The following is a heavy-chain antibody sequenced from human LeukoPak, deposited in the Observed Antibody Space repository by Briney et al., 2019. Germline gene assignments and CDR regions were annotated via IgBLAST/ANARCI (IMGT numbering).Heavy chain of an antibody. Sequence: GGSLRLSCAASGFTFSSYGMHWVRQAPGKGLEWVAVIWYDGSNKCYADSVKGRFTISRDNSKNTLYLQMNSLRAEDTAVYYCAAYDSSGYYYAGWYWGQGTLVTVSS. J-gene: IGHJ4*02. CDR1: GFTFSSYG. CDR2: IWYDGSNK. D-gene: IGHD3-22*01. CDR3: AAYDSSGYYYAGWY. V-gene: IGHV3-33*01.